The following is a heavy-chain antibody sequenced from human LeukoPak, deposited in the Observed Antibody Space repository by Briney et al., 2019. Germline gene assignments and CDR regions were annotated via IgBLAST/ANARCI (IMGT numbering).Heavy chain of an antibody. J-gene: IGHJ4*02. V-gene: IGHV3-64*01. CDR1: GFTFSSYA. D-gene: IGHD2-2*01. Sequence: PGGSLRLSCAASGFTFSSYAMHWVRQAPGKGLEYVSAISSNGGSTYYANSVKGRFTISRDNSKNTLYLQMGSLRAEDMAVYYCARPGCSSTSCYANYWGQGTLVTVSS. CDR3: ARPGCSSTSCYANY. CDR2: ISSNGGST.